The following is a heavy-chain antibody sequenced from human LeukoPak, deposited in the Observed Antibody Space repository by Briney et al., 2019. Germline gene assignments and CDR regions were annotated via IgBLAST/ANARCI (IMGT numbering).Heavy chain of an antibody. CDR3: AKGWDMQGGAFDI. D-gene: IGHD1-26*01. CDR1: GFTFDDYA. Sequence: GRSLRLSCAASGFTFDDYAMHWVRQAPGKGLEWVSGISWNSGSIGYADSVKGRFTISRDNAKNSLYLQMNSLRAEDMALYYCAKGWDMQGGAFDIWGQGTMVTVSS. J-gene: IGHJ3*02. V-gene: IGHV3-9*03. CDR2: ISWNSGSI.